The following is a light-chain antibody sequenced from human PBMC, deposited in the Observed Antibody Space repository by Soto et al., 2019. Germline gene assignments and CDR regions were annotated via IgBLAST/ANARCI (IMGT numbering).Light chain of an antibody. CDR3: TSWTTSTTMT. Sequence: QSALTQPASVSGSPGQSITISCTGTSSDIGAYNYVSWYQQHPGKPPKLMIYDVNIRPSGVSNRFSGSKSGNTASLTISGLQAKDEADYYCTSWTTSTTMTFGGGTKVTVL. V-gene: IGLV2-14*03. J-gene: IGLJ2*01. CDR1: SSDIGAYNY. CDR2: DVN.